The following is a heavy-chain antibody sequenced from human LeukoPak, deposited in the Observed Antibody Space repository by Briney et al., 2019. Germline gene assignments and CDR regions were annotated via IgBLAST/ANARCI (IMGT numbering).Heavy chain of an antibody. CDR2: IYYSGST. Sequence: SETLSLTCTVSGYSITSGYYWGWIRQPPGKGLEWIGYIYYSGSTNYNPSLKSRVTISVDTSKNQFSLKLSSVTAADTAVYYCARYRQSFIAAAGTGFDYWGQGTLVTVSS. D-gene: IGHD6-13*01. CDR1: GYSITSGYY. CDR3: ARYRQSFIAAAGTGFDY. J-gene: IGHJ4*02. V-gene: IGHV4-61*01.